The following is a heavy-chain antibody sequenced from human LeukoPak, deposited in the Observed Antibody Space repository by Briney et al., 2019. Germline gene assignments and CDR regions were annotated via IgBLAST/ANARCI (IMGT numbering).Heavy chain of an antibody. J-gene: IGHJ4*02. CDR2: INHSGST. CDR3: ARGVYSKLPY. D-gene: IGHD4-11*01. V-gene: IGHV4-34*01. CDR1: GGSFSGYY. Sequence: SETLSLTCAVYGGSFSGYYWSWIRQPPGKGLEWIGEINHSGSTNYNPSLKSRVTISVDTSKNQFSLKLSSVTAADTAVYYCARGVYSKLPYWGQGTLVTVSS.